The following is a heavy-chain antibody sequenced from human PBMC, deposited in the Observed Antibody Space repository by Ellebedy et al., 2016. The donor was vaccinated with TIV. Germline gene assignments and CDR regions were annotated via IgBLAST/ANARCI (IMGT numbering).Heavy chain of an antibody. V-gene: IGHV3-21*01. J-gene: IGHJ6*02. D-gene: IGHD3-10*01. CDR1: GFTFSSYS. CDR2: IISSSSYI. CDR3: ARAIFGELYNGLLL. Sequence: GGSLRLSXAASGFTFSSYSMNWVRQAPGKGLEWVSSIISSSSYIYYADSVKGRFTISRDNAKNSLYLQMNSLRAEDTAVYYCARAIFGELYNGLLLWGQGTTVTGSS.